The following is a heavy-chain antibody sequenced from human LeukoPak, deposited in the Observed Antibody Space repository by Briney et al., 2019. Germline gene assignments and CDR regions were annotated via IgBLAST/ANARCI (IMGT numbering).Heavy chain of an antibody. CDR1: GGSISSYY. D-gene: IGHD2-15*01. J-gene: IGHJ4*02. CDR2: IYYSGST. CDR3: ARLDCSGGSCYSYFDY. V-gene: IGHV4-59*01. Sequence: SETLSLTCAVSGGSISSYYWSWIRQPPGKGLEWIGYIYYSGSTNYNPSLKRRVTISVDTSKNQFSLKLSSVTAADTAVYYCARLDCSGGSCYSYFDYWGQGTLVTVSS.